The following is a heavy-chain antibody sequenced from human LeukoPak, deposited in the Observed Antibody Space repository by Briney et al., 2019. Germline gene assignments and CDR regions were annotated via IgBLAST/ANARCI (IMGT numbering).Heavy chain of an antibody. CDR1: GGTFSSYA. J-gene: IGHJ6*02. CDR3: ATQVGYCSSTSCLYYYGMDV. D-gene: IGHD2-2*01. CDR2: IIPIFGIA. Sequence: ASVKVSCKASGGTFSSYAISWVRQAPGQGLEWMGRIIPIFGIANNAQKFQGRVTITADKSTSTAYMELSSLRSEDTAVYYCATQVGYCSSTSCLYYYGMDVWGQGTTVTVSS. V-gene: IGHV1-69*04.